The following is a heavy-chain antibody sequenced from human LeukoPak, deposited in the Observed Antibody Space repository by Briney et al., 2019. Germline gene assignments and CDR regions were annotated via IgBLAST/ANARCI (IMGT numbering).Heavy chain of an antibody. CDR1: GFTFTNSA. CDR3: AYAFHI. CDR2: IVVGSGNT. J-gene: IGHJ3*02. Sequence: GSSVKVXXXASGFTFTNSAMQWVRQARGQRLEWIAWIVVGSGNTNYAQKFQERVTITRDMSTNTAYMELSSLRSEDTAVYYCAYAFHIWGQGTMVTVSS. V-gene: IGHV1-58*02.